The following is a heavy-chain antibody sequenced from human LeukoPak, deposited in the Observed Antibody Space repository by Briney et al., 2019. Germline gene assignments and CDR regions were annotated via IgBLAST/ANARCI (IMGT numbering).Heavy chain of an antibody. J-gene: IGHJ4*02. D-gene: IGHD3-3*01. Sequence: PSETLSLTCAVSGGSISSYYWSWIRQPPGKGLEWIGYIYYSGSTNYNPSLKGRVTISVDSSKHQFSLKLSSVTAADTAVYYCARDPTIFGVVIPKYYFDYWGQGTLVTVSS. CDR1: GGSISSYY. CDR3: ARDPTIFGVVIPKYYFDY. CDR2: IYYSGST. V-gene: IGHV4-59*12.